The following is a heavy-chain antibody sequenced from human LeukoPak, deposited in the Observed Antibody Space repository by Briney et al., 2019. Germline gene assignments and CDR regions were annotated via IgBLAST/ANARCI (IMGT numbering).Heavy chain of an antibody. D-gene: IGHD3-10*01. CDR3: ARGRGRAQVDY. Sequence: SETLSLTCAVYGGSFSGYYWSWIRQPPGKGLEWIGEINHSGSTNYNPSLKSRVTISVDTSKNQFSLKLSSVTAADTAVYYCARGRGRAQVDYWGQGTLVTVSS. CDR2: INHSGST. CDR1: GGSFSGYY. J-gene: IGHJ4*02. V-gene: IGHV4-34*01.